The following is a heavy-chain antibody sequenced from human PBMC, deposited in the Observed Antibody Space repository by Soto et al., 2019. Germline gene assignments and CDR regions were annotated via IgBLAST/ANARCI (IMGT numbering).Heavy chain of an antibody. Sequence: QPGGSLRLSCAASGFTFSSYAMSWVRQAPGEGLEWVSAISGSGGSTYYADSVKGRFTISRDNSKNTLYLQMNSLRAEDTAVYYCAPRERVYYYGMDVWGQGTTVTVSS. V-gene: IGHV3-23*01. CDR3: APRERVYYYGMDV. CDR2: ISGSGGST. D-gene: IGHD1-26*01. J-gene: IGHJ6*02. CDR1: GFTFSSYA.